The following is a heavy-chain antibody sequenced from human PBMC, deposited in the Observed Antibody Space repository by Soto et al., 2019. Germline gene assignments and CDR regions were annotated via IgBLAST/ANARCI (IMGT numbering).Heavy chain of an antibody. CDR2: IYYSGST. J-gene: IGHJ6*02. Sequence: PSETLSLTCTVSGGSISSGGYYWSWIRQHPGKGLEWIGYIYYSGSTYYNPSLKSRVTISVDTSKNQFSLKLSSVTAADTAVYYCASFRWNYLRPDYYYYYYGMDVWGQGTTVTVSS. CDR1: GGSISSGGYY. CDR3: ASFRWNYLRPDYYYYYYGMDV. V-gene: IGHV4-31*03. D-gene: IGHD1-7*01.